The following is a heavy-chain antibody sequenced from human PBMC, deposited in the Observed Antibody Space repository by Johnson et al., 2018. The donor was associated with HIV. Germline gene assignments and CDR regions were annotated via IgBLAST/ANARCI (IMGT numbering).Heavy chain of an antibody. CDR1: GFSVSNKY. V-gene: IGHV3-66*01. Sequence: MLLVESGGGLVQPGGSLRLSCAASGFSVSNKYMSWVRQAPGKGLEWVSVIYSGGTTYHADSVKGRFTIPRDNSKNTLYLQMNSLRAEDTAVYYCARDRHWGGGEADALGIWGQGTLVSVSS. CDR2: IYSGGTT. D-gene: IGHD3-16*01. J-gene: IGHJ3*02. CDR3: ARDRHWGGGEADALGI.